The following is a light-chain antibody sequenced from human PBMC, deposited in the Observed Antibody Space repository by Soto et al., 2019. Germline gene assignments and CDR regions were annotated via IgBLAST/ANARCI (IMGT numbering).Light chain of an antibody. CDR3: QQYNNWPRT. Sequence: EIDMTQSPATLSVSPGETATLSCRASESVSSNLVWYQQKPGQAPRLLIYGSSTRATGIPARFSGSGSGTAFTPTISSLQPEDVALYYCQQYNNWPRTFGQGTKVDIK. J-gene: IGKJ1*01. CDR1: ESVSSN. CDR2: GSS. V-gene: IGKV3D-15*01.